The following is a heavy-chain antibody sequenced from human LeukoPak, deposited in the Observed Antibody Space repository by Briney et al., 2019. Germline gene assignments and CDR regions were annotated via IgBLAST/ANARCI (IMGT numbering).Heavy chain of an antibody. D-gene: IGHD3-10*01. J-gene: IGHJ4*02. CDR3: ARSRSSSPYDKNLNY. CDR1: GFTFNSYT. Sequence: PGGSLRLSCTASGFTFNSYTMSWVREAPGKGLEWVASISGSTNYIYHAASVKGRFSISRDDARSSVYLQMNSLKDEDTAVYYCARSRSSSPYDKNLNYWGQGTLVTVSS. V-gene: IGHV3-21*01. CDR2: ISGSTNYI.